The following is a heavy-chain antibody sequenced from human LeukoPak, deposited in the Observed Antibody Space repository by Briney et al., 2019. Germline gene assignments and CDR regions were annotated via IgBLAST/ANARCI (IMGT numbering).Heavy chain of an antibody. D-gene: IGHD4-17*01. CDR3: ARDVVPRDYGDTLNAYDL. Sequence: PSETLSLTCAVSGGSFSGYYWSWIRQSPGKGLEWMGDIHHDGRTKYKSSFKSRITIFSVSSKNEVSLRLSPVTPADTALYFCARDVVPRDYGDTLNAYDLWGQGTMVTVS. CDR2: IHHDGRT. V-gene: IGHV4-34*01. CDR1: GGSFSGYY. J-gene: IGHJ3*01.